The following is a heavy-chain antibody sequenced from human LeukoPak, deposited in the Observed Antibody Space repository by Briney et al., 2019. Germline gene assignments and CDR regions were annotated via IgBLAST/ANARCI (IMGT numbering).Heavy chain of an antibody. CDR3: ARNYDSSGYYPPNWFDP. CDR1: GGSISSSSYY. V-gene: IGHV4-39*07. J-gene: IGHJ5*02. Sequence: KPSETLSLTCTVSGGSISSSSYYWGWIRQPPGKGLEWIGSIYYSGNTYYNASLKSQVSISIDTSKNQFSLRLTSVTAADTAVYYCARNYDSSGYYPPNWFDPWGQGTLVTVSS. CDR2: IYYSGNT. D-gene: IGHD3-22*01.